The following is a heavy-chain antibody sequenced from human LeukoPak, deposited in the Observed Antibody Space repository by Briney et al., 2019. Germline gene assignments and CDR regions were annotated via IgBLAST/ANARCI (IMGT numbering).Heavy chain of an antibody. Sequence: RASETLSLTCAVYGGSFRRYYWSWIRQPPGKGLEWIGEINHSGSTNYNPSLKSRVTISVDTFKNQFSLKLNSVTAADTAVYYCARDATGLDYWGQGTLVTVSS. V-gene: IGHV4-34*01. J-gene: IGHJ4*02. D-gene: IGHD4-17*01. CDR2: INHSGST. CDR3: ARDATGLDY. CDR1: GGSFRRYY.